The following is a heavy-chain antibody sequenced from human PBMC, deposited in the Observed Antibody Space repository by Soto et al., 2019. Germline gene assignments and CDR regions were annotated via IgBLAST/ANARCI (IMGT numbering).Heavy chain of an antibody. CDR3: AKPVHRSTDYYYYGMDV. CDR1: GFTFSSYA. V-gene: IGHV3-23*01. D-gene: IGHD1-1*01. CDR2: ISGSGGST. Sequence: PVGSLRLACAASGFTFSSYAMSWVRQAPGKGLEWVSAISGSGGSTYYADSVKGRFTISRDNSKNTLYLQMNSLRAEDTAVYYCAKPVHRSTDYYYYGMDVWGQGTTVTVSS. J-gene: IGHJ6*02.